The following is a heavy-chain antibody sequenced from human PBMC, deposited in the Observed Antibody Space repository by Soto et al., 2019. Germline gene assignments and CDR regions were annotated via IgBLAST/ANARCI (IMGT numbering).Heavy chain of an antibody. V-gene: IGHV5-10-1*01. Sequence: LGESLKISCKGSVYSFTSYWISWVRQMPGKGLEWMGRIDPSDSYTNYSPSFQGHVTISADKSISTAYLQWSSLKASDTAMYYCAIDYYDSSAPDAFDIWGQGTMVTVSS. CDR2: IDPSDSYT. J-gene: IGHJ3*02. D-gene: IGHD3-22*01. CDR1: VYSFTSYW. CDR3: AIDYYDSSAPDAFDI.